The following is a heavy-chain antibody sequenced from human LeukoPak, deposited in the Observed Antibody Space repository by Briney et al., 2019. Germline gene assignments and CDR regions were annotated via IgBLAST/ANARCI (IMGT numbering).Heavy chain of an antibody. D-gene: IGHD3-10*01. Sequence: ASVTVSFTTSGYTFTDYDITWVRQAPGQGLEWMGRVSPYNGNTYYSQRFQGRVTIAKDTSTGTAYLDLRNLRADDTAMYYCARNGRVRRVVKDLFEYWGQGTLVAVSS. CDR1: GYTFTDYD. J-gene: IGHJ4*02. CDR2: VSPYNGNT. CDR3: ARNGRVRRVVKDLFEY. V-gene: IGHV1-18*01.